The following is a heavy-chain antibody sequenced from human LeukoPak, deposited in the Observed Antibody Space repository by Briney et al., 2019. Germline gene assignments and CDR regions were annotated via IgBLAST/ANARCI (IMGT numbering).Heavy chain of an antibody. J-gene: IGHJ6*04. V-gene: IGHV3-23*01. D-gene: IGHD3-10*01. Sequence: GGSLRLSCAASGFTFSSYAMSWVRQAPGKGLEWVSAISGSGGSTYYADSVKGRFTISRDNSKNTLYLQMNSLRAEDTAVYYCAKDRLLWFGELSLDVWGKGTTVTISS. CDR2: ISGSGGST. CDR3: AKDRLLWFGELSLDV. CDR1: GFTFSSYA.